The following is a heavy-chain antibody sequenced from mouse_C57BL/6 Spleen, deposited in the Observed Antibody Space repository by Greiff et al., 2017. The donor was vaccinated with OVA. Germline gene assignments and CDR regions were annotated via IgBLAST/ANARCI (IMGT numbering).Heavy chain of an antibody. V-gene: IGHV1-82*01. CDR3: ANYYGSDWYFDV. CDR2: IYPGGGDT. CDR1: GYAFSSSW. Sequence: VQLQQSGPELVKPGASVKISCKASGYAFSSSWMNWVKQRPGKGLEWIGRIYPGGGDTNYNGKFKGKATLTADKSSSTAYMQLSSLTSEDSAVYFCANYYGSDWYFDVWGTGTTVTVSA. D-gene: IGHD1-1*01. J-gene: IGHJ1*03.